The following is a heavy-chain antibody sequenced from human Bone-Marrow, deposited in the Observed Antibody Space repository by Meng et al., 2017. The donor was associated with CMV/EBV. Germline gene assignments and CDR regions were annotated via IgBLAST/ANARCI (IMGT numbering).Heavy chain of an antibody. Sequence: ASVKVSCKASGGTFSSYTISWVRQAPGQGLEWMGWMNPNRGNTAYAQKFQGRVTMTRDTSTSIAYMELRSLRSGDTAVYYCARGQVQCSTINCHDYRFSGMDVWGQGTTVTVSS. J-gene: IGHJ6*02. CDR3: ARGQVQCSTINCHDYRFSGMDV. D-gene: IGHD2/OR15-2a*01. CDR1: GGTFSSYT. V-gene: IGHV1-8*02. CDR2: MNPNRGNT.